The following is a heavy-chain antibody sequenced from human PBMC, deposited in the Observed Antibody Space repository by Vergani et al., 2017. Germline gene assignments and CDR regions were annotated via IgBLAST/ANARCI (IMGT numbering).Heavy chain of an antibody. CDR3: ASGASGDYVSSFDY. CDR2: ISYDGSNK. D-gene: IGHD4-17*01. V-gene: IGHV3-30-3*01. Sequence: QVQLVESGGGVVQPGRSLRLSCAASGFTFSSYAMHWVRQAPGKGLEWVAVISYDGSNKYYADSVKGRVNSSRDNSKNPLYLKSNSLGAEDTALYYCASGASGDYVSSFDYWGQGTLVTVSS. CDR1: GFTFSSYA. J-gene: IGHJ4*02.